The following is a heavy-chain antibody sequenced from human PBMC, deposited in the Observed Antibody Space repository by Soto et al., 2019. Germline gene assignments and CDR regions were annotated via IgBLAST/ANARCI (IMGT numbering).Heavy chain of an antibody. J-gene: IGHJ4*02. D-gene: IGHD3-22*01. CDR2: IYYSGST. CDR3: ARALPPPYYYDSSGYYPFDY. V-gene: IGHV4-59*01. Sequence: PSETLSLTCTVSGGSISSYYWSWIRQPPGKGLEWIGYIYYSGSTNYNPSLKSRVTISVDTSKNQFSLKLSSVTAADMAVYYCARALPPPYYYDSSGYYPFDYWGQGTLVTVSS. CDR1: GGSISSYY.